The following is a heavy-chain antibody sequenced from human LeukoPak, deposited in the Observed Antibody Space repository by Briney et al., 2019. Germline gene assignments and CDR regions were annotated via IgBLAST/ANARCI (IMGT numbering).Heavy chain of an antibody. V-gene: IGHV3-48*01. Sequence: GGSLRLSCAASGFTFSSYSMNWVRQAPGKGLEWVSYISSSGRSIYYADSVKGRFTISRDNAKNSLYLQMNSLRAEDTAVYYCARKNGLDYWGQGTLVTVSS. J-gene: IGHJ4*02. CDR3: ARKNGLDY. CDR2: ISSSGRSI. CDR1: GFTFSSYS.